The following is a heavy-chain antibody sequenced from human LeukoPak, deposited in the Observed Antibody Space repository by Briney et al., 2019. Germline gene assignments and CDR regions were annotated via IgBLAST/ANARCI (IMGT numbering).Heavy chain of an antibody. J-gene: IGHJ3*02. D-gene: IGHD5-12*01. CDR2: IRGSGGDI. Sequence: GGSLRLSCVASGLAFRNYAMTWVRQAPGKGLEWVSVIRGSGGDIRYADSVKGRFTISRDNAKNSLYLQMNSLRAEDTAVYYCARARGYDLGDAFDIWGQGTMVTVSS. CDR3: ARARGYDLGDAFDI. V-gene: IGHV3-21*01. CDR1: GLAFRNYA.